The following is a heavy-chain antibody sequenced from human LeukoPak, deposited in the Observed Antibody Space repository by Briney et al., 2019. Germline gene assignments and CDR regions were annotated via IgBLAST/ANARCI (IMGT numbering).Heavy chain of an antibody. CDR3: ARGNPYYDFWSGHYYYYYYMDV. V-gene: IGHV1-8*03. D-gene: IGHD3-3*01. CDR1: GYTFTSYD. J-gene: IGHJ6*03. CDR2: MNPNSGNT. Sequence: GASVKVSCKXSGYTFTSYDINWVRQATGQGLEWMGWMNPNSGNTGYSQKFQGRVTITRNTSISTAYMELSSLRSEDTAVYYCARGNPYYDFWSGHYYYYYYMDVWGKGTTVTVSS.